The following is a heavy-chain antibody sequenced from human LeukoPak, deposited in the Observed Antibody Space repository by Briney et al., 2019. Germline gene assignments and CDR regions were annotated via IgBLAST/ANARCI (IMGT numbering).Heavy chain of an antibody. CDR2: IYHSGST. CDR3: AREYGDYVGYYFDY. V-gene: IGHV4-38-2*02. Sequence: PSETLSLTCTVSGYSISSGYYWGWIRQPPGKGLEWIGYIYHSGSTYYNPSLKSRVTISVDRSKNQFSLKLSSVTAADTAVYYCAREYGDYVGYYFDYWGQGTLVTVSS. J-gene: IGHJ4*02. CDR1: GYSISSGYY. D-gene: IGHD4-17*01.